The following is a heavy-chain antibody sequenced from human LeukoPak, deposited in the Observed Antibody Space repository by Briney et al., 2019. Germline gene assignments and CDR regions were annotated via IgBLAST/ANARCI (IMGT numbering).Heavy chain of an antibody. V-gene: IGHV3-21*01. CDR2: ISSSSSYI. Sequence: PGGSLRLSCAASGFTFSSYSMNWVRQAPGKGLEWVSSISSSSSYIYYADSVKGRFTISRDNAKNSLYLQMNSLRAEDTAVYYCAREEADSNAFDIWGQGTMVTVSS. J-gene: IGHJ3*02. CDR3: AREEADSNAFDI. D-gene: IGHD2-21*01. CDR1: GFTFSSYS.